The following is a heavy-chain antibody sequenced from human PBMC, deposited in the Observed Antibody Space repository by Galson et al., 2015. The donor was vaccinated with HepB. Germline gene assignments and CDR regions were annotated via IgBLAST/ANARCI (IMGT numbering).Heavy chain of an antibody. D-gene: IGHD1-26*01. CDR2: ISSSSSTI. CDR3: ARAYSGSNEDAFDI. CDR1: GFTFSSYS. Sequence: SLRLSCAASGFTFSSYSMNWVRQAPGKGLEWVSYISSSSSTIYYADSVKGRFTISRDNAKNSLYLQMNSLRAEDTAVYYCARAYSGSNEDAFDIWGQGTMVTVSS. V-gene: IGHV3-48*04. J-gene: IGHJ3*02.